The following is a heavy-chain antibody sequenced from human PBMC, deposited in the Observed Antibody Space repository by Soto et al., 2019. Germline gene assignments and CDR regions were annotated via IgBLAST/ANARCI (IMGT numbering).Heavy chain of an antibody. J-gene: IGHJ4*02. CDR1: VFTFCTYA. CDR2: TPGSGGSA. Sequence: GGSLRLSCAASVFTFCTYAMNWVRQAPGKGLEWVSSTPGSGGSAYYADSVRGRFTISRDNSKNTVYLQLDSLRPEDSAIYYCAKGGSSGWFYFDFWGQGTQVTVSS. V-gene: IGHV3-23*01. D-gene: IGHD6-19*01. CDR3: AKGGSSGWFYFDF.